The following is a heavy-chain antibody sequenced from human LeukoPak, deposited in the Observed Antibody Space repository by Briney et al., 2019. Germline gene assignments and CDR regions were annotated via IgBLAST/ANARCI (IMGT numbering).Heavy chain of an antibody. Sequence: GGSLRLSCAASGFTFSSYAMSWVRRAPGNGLEWVSAISGSGGSTYYADSVKGRFTISRDNSKNTLYLQMNSLRAEDTAVYYCAKSFTVTNWFDPWGQGTLVTVSS. J-gene: IGHJ5*02. CDR2: ISGSGGST. V-gene: IGHV3-23*01. CDR1: GFTFSSYA. D-gene: IGHD4-17*01. CDR3: AKSFTVTNWFDP.